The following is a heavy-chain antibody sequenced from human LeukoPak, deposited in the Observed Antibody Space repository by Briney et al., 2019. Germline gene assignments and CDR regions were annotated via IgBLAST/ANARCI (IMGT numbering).Heavy chain of an antibody. D-gene: IGHD2-15*01. CDR3: ARPYCSGGSCHDYFDY. Sequence: ASVKVSCKASGYTFTGYYMHWVRQAPGQGLEWMGWINPNSGGTNSAQKFQGRVTMTRDTSISTAYMELSGLTSDDTAVYYCARPYCSGGSCHDYFDYWGQGTLVTVSS. CDR1: GYTFTGYY. V-gene: IGHV1-2*02. CDR2: INPNSGGT. J-gene: IGHJ4*02.